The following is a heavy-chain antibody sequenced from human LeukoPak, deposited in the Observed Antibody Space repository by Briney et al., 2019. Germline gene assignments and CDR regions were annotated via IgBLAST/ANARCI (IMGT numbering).Heavy chain of an antibody. CDR3: ARGTDYDILTGGFDP. D-gene: IGHD3-9*01. Sequence: GGSLRLSCAASGFTFSSYSMNWVRQAPGKGLERVSSISSSSSYIYYADSVKGRFTISRDNAKNSLYLQMNSLRAEDTAVYYCARGTDYDILTGGFDPWGQGTLVTVSS. CDR1: GFTFSSYS. V-gene: IGHV3-21*01. CDR2: ISSSSSYI. J-gene: IGHJ5*02.